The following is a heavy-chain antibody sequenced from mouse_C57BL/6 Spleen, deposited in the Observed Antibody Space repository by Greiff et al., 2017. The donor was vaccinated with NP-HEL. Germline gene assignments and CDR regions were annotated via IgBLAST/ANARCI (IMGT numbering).Heavy chain of an antibody. CDR3: ARGEYDVPVAY. J-gene: IGHJ3*01. CDR2: IDPNSGGT. D-gene: IGHD2-14*01. Sequence: QVQLQQSGAELVKPGASVKLSCKASGYTFTSYWMHWVQQRPGRGLEWIGRIDPNSGGTTYNETFKSKATLTVDKPSSPAYMQLSILTSEDSADYCWARGEYDVPVAYWGQGTLVTVSA. CDR1: GYTFTSYW. V-gene: IGHV1-72*01.